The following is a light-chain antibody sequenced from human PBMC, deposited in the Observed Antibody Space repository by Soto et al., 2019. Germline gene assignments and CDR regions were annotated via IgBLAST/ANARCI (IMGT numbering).Light chain of an antibody. CDR1: QTVGGRY. CDR2: GAS. Sequence: EIVLTQSAATLSLSLGERATLSCRASQTVGGRYLAWFQQKPGQTPRLLIYGASTRAASVPDRFSGSGSGTDVSLTINRLEPQDFVVYYCLQYVSSPWTFGQVTKV. J-gene: IGKJ1*01. CDR3: LQYVSSPWT. V-gene: IGKV3-20*01.